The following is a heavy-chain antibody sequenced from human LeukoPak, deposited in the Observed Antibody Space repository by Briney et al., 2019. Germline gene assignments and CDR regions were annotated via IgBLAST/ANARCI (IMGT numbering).Heavy chain of an antibody. CDR1: AGSISSGGYY. D-gene: IGHD5-12*01. V-gene: IGHV4-31*03. J-gene: IGHJ4*02. CDR3: ARDRSGYGVFDY. Sequence: SETLSLTCTVSAGSISSGGYYWSWIRQHPGKGLEWIGYIHYSGSTYHNPSLKSRVTISADTSKNQFSLKLSSVTAADTAVYYRARDRSGYGVFDYRGQGTLVTVSS. CDR2: IHYSGST.